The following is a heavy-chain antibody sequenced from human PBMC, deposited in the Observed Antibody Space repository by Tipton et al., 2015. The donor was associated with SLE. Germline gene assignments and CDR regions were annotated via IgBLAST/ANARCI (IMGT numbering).Heavy chain of an antibody. CDR1: GGSISSHY. J-gene: IGHJ4*02. V-gene: IGHV4-59*11. Sequence: TLSLTCTVSGGSISSHYWSWIRQPPGKGLEWIGYIYYTGGTNYNLSLKSRVTISVDTSKNQFSLKLNSVTAADTAVYYCATSNSFGGNSLYWGQGTLVTVSS. CDR2: IYYTGGT. D-gene: IGHD4-23*01. CDR3: ATSNSFGGNSLY.